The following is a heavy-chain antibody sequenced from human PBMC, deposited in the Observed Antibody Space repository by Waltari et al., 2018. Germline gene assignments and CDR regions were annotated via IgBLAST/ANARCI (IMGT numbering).Heavy chain of an antibody. CDR2: NYSSRRT. D-gene: IGHD2-2*01. Sequence: QVQLQESGPGLVKPSQTLSLTCTVSGGSISSGSYYWSWIRQPAGKGLEWIGRNYSSRRTNYTPSLKGRCTISLDTSKNQFSLMLISVTAADTAVYYCARGRYQLPPYYFDYWGQGTLVTVSS. J-gene: IGHJ4*02. CDR3: ARGRYQLPPYYFDY. CDR1: GGSISSGSYY. V-gene: IGHV4-61*02.